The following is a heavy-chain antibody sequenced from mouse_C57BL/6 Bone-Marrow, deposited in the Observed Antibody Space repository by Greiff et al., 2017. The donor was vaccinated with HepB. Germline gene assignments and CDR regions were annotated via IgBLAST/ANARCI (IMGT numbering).Heavy chain of an antibody. V-gene: IGHV5-6*02. Sequence: DVKLVESGGDLVKPGGSLKLSCAASGFTFSSYGMSWVRQTPDKRLEWVATISSGGSYTYYPDSVKGRFTISRDNAKNTLCLQMSSLKSEDTAIYYCARLRGHYAMDYWGPGTSVTVSS. CDR3: ARLRGHYAMDY. J-gene: IGHJ4*01. CDR2: ISSGGSYT. CDR1: GFTFSSYG.